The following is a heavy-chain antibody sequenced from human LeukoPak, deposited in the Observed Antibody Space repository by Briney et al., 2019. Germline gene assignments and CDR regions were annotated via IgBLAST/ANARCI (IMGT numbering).Heavy chain of an antibody. D-gene: IGHD3-10*01. J-gene: IGHJ4*02. V-gene: IGHV1-18*01. Sequence: ASVKVSCKASGYTFTSYGISWVRQAPGQGLEWMGWISAYNGNTNYAQKLQGRVTMTTDTSTSTAYVELRSLRSDDTAVYYCARDPPYGSGSYSFPHFDYWGQGTLVTVSS. CDR2: ISAYNGNT. CDR1: GYTFTSYG. CDR3: ARDPPYGSGSYSFPHFDY.